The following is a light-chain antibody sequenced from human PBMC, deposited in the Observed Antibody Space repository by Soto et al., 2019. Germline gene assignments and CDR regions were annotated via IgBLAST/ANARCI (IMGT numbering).Light chain of an antibody. J-gene: IGKJ5*01. Sequence: VMTQSRTTLSVSPGLRSTVSCRASQTILSNLAWYQRKTGQAPRLLLYGASTRGTGIPARFSGGGYGTEFNLTISSLQSEDFAVYYCQQYNSWPITFGQGTRLEI. CDR3: QQYNSWPIT. CDR1: QTILSN. CDR2: GAS. V-gene: IGKV3-15*01.